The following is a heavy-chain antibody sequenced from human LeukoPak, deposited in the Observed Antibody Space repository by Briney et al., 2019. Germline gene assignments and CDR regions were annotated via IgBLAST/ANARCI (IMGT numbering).Heavy chain of an antibody. D-gene: IGHD3-9*01. CDR2: ISSSTRFI. CDR3: ARFTGYYRDFDY. CDR1: GFTFDDYA. J-gene: IGHJ4*02. V-gene: IGHV3-21*04. Sequence: GRSLRLSCAASGFTFDDYAMHWVRQAPGKGLEWVSSISSSTRFIFYAESVRGRFTISRDNDQKSVSLQMNSLRAEDTAVYYCARFTGYYRDFDYWGQGTLVTVSS.